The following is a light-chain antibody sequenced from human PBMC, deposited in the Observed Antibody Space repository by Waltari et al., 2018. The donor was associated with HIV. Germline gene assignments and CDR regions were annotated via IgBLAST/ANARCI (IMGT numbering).Light chain of an antibody. J-gene: IGLJ3*02. Sequence: QLVLTQSPSASASLRASVKLTCTLSSGHRSYAIACHQQQPEKGPRYLMKLNSDGSHSKGDGIPDRFSGSSSGAERYLTISSLQSEDEADYYCQTWGTGWVFGGGTKLTVL. CDR1: SGHRSYA. V-gene: IGLV4-69*01. CDR3: QTWGTGWV. CDR2: LNSDGSH.